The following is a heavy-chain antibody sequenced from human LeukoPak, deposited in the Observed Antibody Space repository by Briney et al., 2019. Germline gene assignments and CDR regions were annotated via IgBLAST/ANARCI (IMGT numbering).Heavy chain of an antibody. V-gene: IGHV3-74*01. D-gene: IGHD4-23*01. J-gene: IGHJ4*02. CDR1: GFTFSDTW. CDR3: ARVYGGHFDY. CDR2: INTDGSDA. Sequence: GGSLRLSCAASGFTFSDTWMHWVRQAPGKGLMWVARINTDGSDAVYAGSVKGRFTISRDNTQNTLHLQMHSLRAEDTAMYYCARVYGGHFDYWGQGTLVTVSS.